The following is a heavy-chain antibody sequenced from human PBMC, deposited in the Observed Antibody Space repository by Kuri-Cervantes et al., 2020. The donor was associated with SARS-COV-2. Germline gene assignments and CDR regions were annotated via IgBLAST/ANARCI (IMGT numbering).Heavy chain of an antibody. CDR2: ISSSSSYI. CDR3: ARDRSTHYFDY. J-gene: IGHJ4*02. V-gene: IGHV3-21*01. CDR1: GFTFSSYS. Sequence: GESLKISCAASGFTFSSYSMNWIRQAPGKGLGWVSSISSSSSYIYYADSVKGRFTISRDNAKNSLYLQMNSLRAEDTAVYYCARDRSTHYFDYWGQGTLVTVSS.